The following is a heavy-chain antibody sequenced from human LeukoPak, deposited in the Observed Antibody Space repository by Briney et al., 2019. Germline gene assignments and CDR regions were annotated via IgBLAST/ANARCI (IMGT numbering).Heavy chain of an antibody. D-gene: IGHD2-15*01. Sequence: PGGPLRLSCAASGFTFSSYEMNWVRQAPGKGLEWVSYISSSGSTIYYADSVKGRFTISRDNAKNSLYLQMNSLRAEDTAVYYCARDPVNCSGGSCYSDAFDIWGQGTIVTVSS. J-gene: IGHJ3*02. CDR2: ISSSGSTI. CDR1: GFTFSSYE. V-gene: IGHV3-48*03. CDR3: ARDPVNCSGGSCYSDAFDI.